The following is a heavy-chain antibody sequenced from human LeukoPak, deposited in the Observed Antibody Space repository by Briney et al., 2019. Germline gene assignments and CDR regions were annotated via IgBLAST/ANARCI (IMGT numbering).Heavy chain of an antibody. CDR3: ARGPPPYTEGDLFYYYGLDV. Sequence: SVKVSCTASGGSFSNYAISWVRQAPGQGLEWMGGIVPILSTTNYARKFQGRVTMTAGESTSTAYMELSSLRSDDTAVYYCARGPPPYTEGDLFYYYGLDVWGQGTTVTVSS. CDR1: GGSFSNYA. J-gene: IGHJ6*02. V-gene: IGHV1-69*13. D-gene: IGHD3-16*01. CDR2: IVPILSTT.